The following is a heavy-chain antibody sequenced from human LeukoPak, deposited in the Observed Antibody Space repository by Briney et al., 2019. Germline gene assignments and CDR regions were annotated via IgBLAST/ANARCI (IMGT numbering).Heavy chain of an antibody. J-gene: IGHJ4*02. Sequence: GGSLRLSCAASGFTFSSYSMNWVRQAPGKGLEWVSSISSSSSYIYYADSVKGRFTISRDNAKNSLYLQMNSLRAEDTAVYYCARDRYFDWLLSDPLGYWGQGTLVTVSS. CDR2: ISSSSSYI. CDR3: ARDRYFDWLLSDPLGY. CDR1: GFTFSSYS. V-gene: IGHV3-21*01. D-gene: IGHD3-9*01.